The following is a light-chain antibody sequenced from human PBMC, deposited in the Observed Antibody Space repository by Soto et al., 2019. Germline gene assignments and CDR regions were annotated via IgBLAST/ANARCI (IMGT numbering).Light chain of an antibody. J-gene: IGKJ1*01. CDR2: LGS. V-gene: IGKV2-28*01. Sequence: EIVVTQSPLSLPVTPGEPASISCKSSQSLLHSNGNTYLDWYLQKPGQSPQLLIYLGSNRASGVPDRFSGSGSGTDFTLNISRVEAEDVGVCYCMQALLARTFGQGTKVEIK. CDR1: QSLLHSNGNTY. CDR3: MQALLART.